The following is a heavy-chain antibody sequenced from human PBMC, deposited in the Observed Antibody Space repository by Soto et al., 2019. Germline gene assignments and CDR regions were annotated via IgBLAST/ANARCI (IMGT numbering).Heavy chain of an antibody. J-gene: IGHJ4*02. CDR2: IIPIFGTA. V-gene: IGHV1-69*13. Sequence: SVKVSCKASGGTFSSYAISWVRQAPGQGLEWMGGIIPIFGTANYAQKFQGRVTITADESTSTAYMELSSLRSEDTAVYYCARARLPGSSGSNPFDYWGQGTLVTVSS. D-gene: IGHD6-19*01. CDR3: ARARLPGSSGSNPFDY. CDR1: GGTFSSYA.